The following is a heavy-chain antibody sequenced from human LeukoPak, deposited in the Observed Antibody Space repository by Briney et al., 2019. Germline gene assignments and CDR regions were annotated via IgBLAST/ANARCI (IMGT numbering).Heavy chain of an antibody. CDR3: ATEKRSTTAYDY. CDR2: ISGSGGNT. CDR1: GFSFSTYV. D-gene: IGHD4-17*01. V-gene: IGHV3-23*01. Sequence: GGSLRLSCAASGFSFSTYVMSWVRQAPGKGLAWVSDISGSGGNTHHADSVKGRFTISRDNSKNTLYLQMNSLRAEDTALYYCATEKRSTTAYDYWGQGTLVTVSS. J-gene: IGHJ4*02.